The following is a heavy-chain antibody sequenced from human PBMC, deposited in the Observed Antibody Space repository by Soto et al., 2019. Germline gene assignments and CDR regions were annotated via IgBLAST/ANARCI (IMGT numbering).Heavy chain of an antibody. J-gene: IGHJ3*02. Sequence: GASVKVSCKASGYTFTGYYMHWVRQAPGQGLEWMGWINPNSGGTNYAQKFQGWVTMTRDTSISTAYMELSRLRSDDTAVYYCARTFLVVTGAFDIWGQGXMVTVSS. CDR1: GYTFTGYY. CDR2: INPNSGGT. V-gene: IGHV1-2*04. CDR3: ARTFLVVTGAFDI. D-gene: IGHD2-15*01.